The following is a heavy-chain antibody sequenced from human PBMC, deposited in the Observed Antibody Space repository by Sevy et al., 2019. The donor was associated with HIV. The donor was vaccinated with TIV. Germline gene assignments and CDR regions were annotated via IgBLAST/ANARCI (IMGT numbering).Heavy chain of an antibody. D-gene: IGHD6-19*01. Sequence: SETLSLTCTVSGGSISRSNYYWGWIRQPPGKGLEWIGSIYYSGSTYYKSSLKSRVTISVDTSKNQFSLKLSSVTAADTAVYYCARVTWYTSGWYWFEPWGQGTLVTVSS. CDR1: GGSISRSNYY. CDR2: IYYSGST. CDR3: ARVTWYTSGWYWFEP. V-gene: IGHV4-39*01. J-gene: IGHJ5*02.